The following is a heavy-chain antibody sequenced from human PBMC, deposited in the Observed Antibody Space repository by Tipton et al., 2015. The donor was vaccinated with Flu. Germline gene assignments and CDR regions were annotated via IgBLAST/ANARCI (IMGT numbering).Heavy chain of an antibody. Sequence: TLSLTCTVSGGSISSYYWSWIRQPAGKGLEWIGRIYTSGSTNYNPSLKSRVTISVDTSKNQFSLKLSSVTAADTAVYYCARDRRSGHTAPALAFDIWGQGTMVTVSS. V-gene: IGHV4-4*07. J-gene: IGHJ3*02. CDR2: IYTSGST. D-gene: IGHD3-3*01. CDR1: GGSISSYY. CDR3: ARDRRSGHTAPALAFDI.